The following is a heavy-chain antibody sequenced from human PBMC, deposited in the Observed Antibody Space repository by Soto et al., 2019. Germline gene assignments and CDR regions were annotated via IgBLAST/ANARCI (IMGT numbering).Heavy chain of an antibody. CDR1: GDTFSFYT. D-gene: IGHD3-10*01. J-gene: IGHJ4*02. V-gene: IGHV1-69*02. Sequence: QVQLVQSGAEVKKPGSSVKVSCKASGDTFSFYTINWVRQAPGLGLEWMGRVNPIVSMSNYAQKFQGRVTITAEKSTTTAYMQLSSLRSEDTAIYYGAASYGAGYRAFDYWGQGALVTVSS. CDR2: VNPIVSMS. CDR3: AASYGAGYRAFDY.